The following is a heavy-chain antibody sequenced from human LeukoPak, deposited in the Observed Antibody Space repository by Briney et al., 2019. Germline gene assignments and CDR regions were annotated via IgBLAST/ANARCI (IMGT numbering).Heavy chain of an antibody. Sequence: PSETLSLTCTVSGGSVSNSSYYWGWIRQPPGKGLEWIGSIYFPGTTYYNPSLKSRVTISIDTAKNQFSLKLTAVTAADTAVYYCARHCSWYGTFHNWGQGTLVTVSS. D-gene: IGHD6-13*01. CDR2: IYFPGTT. J-gene: IGHJ4*02. V-gene: IGHV4-39*01. CDR3: ARHCSWYGTFHN. CDR1: GGSVSNSSYY.